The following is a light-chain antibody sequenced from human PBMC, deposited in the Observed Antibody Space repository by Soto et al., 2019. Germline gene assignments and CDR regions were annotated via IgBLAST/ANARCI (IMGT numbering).Light chain of an antibody. CDR2: EAT. CDR3: CSYAGSMTWV. CDR1: SNDVGSYNF. V-gene: IGLV2-23*01. J-gene: IGLJ3*02. Sequence: QSALTQPASVSGSPGQSITISCTGTSNDVGSYNFVSWYQHHPGKAPKLMIYEATKWPSGVSHRFSGSKSGNMASLTISGLQAEDEGEYYCCSYAGSMTWVFGGGTKVTVL.